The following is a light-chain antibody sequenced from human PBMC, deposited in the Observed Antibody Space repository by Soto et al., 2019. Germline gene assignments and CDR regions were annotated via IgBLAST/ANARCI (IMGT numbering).Light chain of an antibody. J-gene: IGKJ3*01. CDR3: QHYDRSSGT. Sequence: DIQMTQSPSTLSASVGDRVTITCRASQSINSWLAWYQQKPGKAPRLLIYRASSLEGGVPSRFSGSGSGAEFTLTISSLQPDDFATYYFQHYDRSSGTFGPGTKVDIK. V-gene: IGKV1-5*03. CDR2: RAS. CDR1: QSINSW.